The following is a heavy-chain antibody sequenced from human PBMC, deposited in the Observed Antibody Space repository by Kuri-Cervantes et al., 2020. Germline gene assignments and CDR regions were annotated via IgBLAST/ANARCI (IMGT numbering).Heavy chain of an antibody. Sequence: SETLSLTCTVSGGSIISSSYYWGWIRQPPGKGLEWIGSIYYSGSTYYNPSLKSRVTISVDTSKNQFSLKLSSVTAADTAVYYCARVGWFGELLEAWGGNFDYWGQGTLVTVSS. CDR2: IYYSGST. J-gene: IGHJ4*02. CDR1: GGSIISSSYY. V-gene: IGHV4-39*07. CDR3: ARVGWFGELLEAWGGNFDY. D-gene: IGHD3-10*01.